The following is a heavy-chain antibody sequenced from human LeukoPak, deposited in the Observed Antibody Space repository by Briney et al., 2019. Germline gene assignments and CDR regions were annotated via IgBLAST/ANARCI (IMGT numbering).Heavy chain of an antibody. CDR2: ISYDGSNK. J-gene: IGHJ6*02. D-gene: IGHD6-13*01. Sequence: PGGSLRLSCAASGFTFSSYGMHWVRQAPGKGLEWVAVISYDGSNKYYADSVKGRFTISRDNSKNTLYLQMNSLRAEDTAVYYCAKDSGEGSSWYRYYYYGMDVWGQGTTVTVSS. CDR3: AKDSGEGSSWYRYYYYGMDV. V-gene: IGHV3-30*18. CDR1: GFTFSSYG.